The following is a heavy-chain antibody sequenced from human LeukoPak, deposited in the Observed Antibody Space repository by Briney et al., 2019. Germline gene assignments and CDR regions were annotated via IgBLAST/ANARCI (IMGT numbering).Heavy chain of an antibody. D-gene: IGHD3-22*01. CDR2: IYYSGST. Sequence: SETLSLTCTVSGGSISSYYWSWIRQPPGKGLEWIGYIYYSGSTNYNPSLKSRVTISVDTSKNQFSLKLTSVTAADTAVYYCARKSSGWFDYWGQGTLVTVSS. V-gene: IGHV4-59*01. CDR1: GGSISSYY. J-gene: IGHJ4*02. CDR3: ARKSSGWFDY.